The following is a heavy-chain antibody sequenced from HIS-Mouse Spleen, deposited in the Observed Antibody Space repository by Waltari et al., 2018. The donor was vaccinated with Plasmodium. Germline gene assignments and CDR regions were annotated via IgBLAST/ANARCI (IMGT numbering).Heavy chain of an antibody. V-gene: IGHV4-30-2*01. J-gene: IGHJ4*02. CDR2: IYHTGST. CDR1: GGSIRRGGYS. Sequence: QLQLQESGSGLVKPSQNLSLTCAVSGGSIRRGGYSLSWIRQPPGKGREWIGYIYHTGSTYYIPSLKSRVTISVDRSKNQFSLKLGSVTAADSAVYYWAREGANWRGIFDYWGQGTLVTVSS. CDR3: AREGANWRGIFDY. D-gene: IGHD1-1*01.